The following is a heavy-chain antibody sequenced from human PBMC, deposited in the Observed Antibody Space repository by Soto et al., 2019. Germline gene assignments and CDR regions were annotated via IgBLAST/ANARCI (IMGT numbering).Heavy chain of an antibody. V-gene: IGHV3-7*01. J-gene: IGHJ4*02. CDR2: IKQDGSEK. D-gene: IGHD4-17*01. Sequence: GGSLRLSCAASGFTFSSYWMSWVRQAPGKGLEWVANIKQDGSEKYYVDSVKGRFTISRDNAKNSLYLQMNSLRAEDTAVYYCARDGSVSYDYGDYIFDYWGQGTLVTVSS. CDR1: GFTFSSYW. CDR3: ARDGSVSYDYGDYIFDY.